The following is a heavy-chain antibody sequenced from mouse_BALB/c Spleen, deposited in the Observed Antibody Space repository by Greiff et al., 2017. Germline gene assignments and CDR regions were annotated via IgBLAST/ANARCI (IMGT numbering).Heavy chain of an antibody. D-gene: IGHD1-1*01. CDR3: ARGDYYGSSYVGFAY. CDR1: GYTFTSYW. CDR2: INPSNGRT. J-gene: IGHJ3*01. V-gene: IGHV1S81*02. Sequence: QVQLQQPGAELVKPGASVKLSCKASGYTFTSYWMHWVKQRPGQGLEWIGEINPSNGRTNYNEKFKSKATLTVDKSSSTAYMQLSSLTSEDSAVYYCARGDYYGSSYVGFAYWGQWTLVTVSA.